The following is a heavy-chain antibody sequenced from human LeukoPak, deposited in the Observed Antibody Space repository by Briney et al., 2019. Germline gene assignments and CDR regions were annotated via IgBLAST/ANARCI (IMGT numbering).Heavy chain of an antibody. J-gene: IGHJ4*02. D-gene: IGHD3-16*02. V-gene: IGHV1-18*01. Sequence: ASVKVSCKASGYTFTSYGISWVRQAPGQGLEWMGWISAYNGNTNYAQKLQGRVTITTDTSTSTAYMELRSLRSDDTAVYYCARDMITFGGVIVYDYWGQGTLVTVSS. CDR2: ISAYNGNT. CDR1: GYTFTSYG. CDR3: ARDMITFGGVIVYDY.